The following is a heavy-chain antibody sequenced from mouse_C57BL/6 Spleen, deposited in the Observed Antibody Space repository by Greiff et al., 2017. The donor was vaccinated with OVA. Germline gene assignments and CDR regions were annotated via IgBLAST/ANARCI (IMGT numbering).Heavy chain of an antibody. V-gene: IGHV1-81*01. D-gene: IGHD1-1*01. Sequence: VQRVESGAELARPGASVKLSCKASGYTFTSYGISWVKQRTGQGLEWIGEIYPRSGNTYYNEKFKGKATLTADKSSSTAYMELRSLTSEDSAVYFCARSDYYGSSHWYFDVWGTGTTVTVSS. CDR1: GYTFTSYG. CDR2: IYPRSGNT. J-gene: IGHJ1*03. CDR3: ARSDYYGSSHWYFDV.